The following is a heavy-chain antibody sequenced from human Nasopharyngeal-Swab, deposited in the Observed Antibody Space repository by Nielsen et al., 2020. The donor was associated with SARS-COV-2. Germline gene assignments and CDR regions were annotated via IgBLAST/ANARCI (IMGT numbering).Heavy chain of an antibody. Sequence: ESLKISCTVSGGSISGYYWSWIRQPPGKGLEWITYIHYSGSTNYNPSLKSRVTISVDTSKNQFSLKLSSVTAADTAVYYCARRAGPAVLYNWFDPWGQGTLVTVSS. V-gene: IGHV4-59*12. J-gene: IGHJ5*02. CDR2: IHYSGST. CDR3: ARRAGPAVLYNWFDP. D-gene: IGHD3-10*01. CDR1: GGSISGYY.